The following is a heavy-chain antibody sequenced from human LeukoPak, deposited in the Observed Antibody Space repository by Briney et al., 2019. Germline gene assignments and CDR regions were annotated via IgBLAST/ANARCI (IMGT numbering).Heavy chain of an antibody. Sequence: GGSLRLSCAASGFTFSYRYMGWVRQAPGKGLEWVGRTSSKGNGYTTYYAASVKGRFTISRDDSKNSLYLQMNSLNTEDTAVYYCAKDSGSGGYFDYWGQGTLVTVSS. CDR2: TSSKGNGYTT. V-gene: IGHV3-72*01. CDR3: AKDSGSGGYFDY. CDR1: GFTFSYRY. J-gene: IGHJ4*02. D-gene: IGHD1-26*01.